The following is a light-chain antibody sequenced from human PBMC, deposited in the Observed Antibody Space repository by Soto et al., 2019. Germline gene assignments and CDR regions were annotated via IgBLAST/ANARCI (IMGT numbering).Light chain of an antibody. J-gene: IGLJ2*01. Sequence: QSALTQPASVSGSPGQSITISCTGTSSDVGGYNYVSWYQQHPGKAPKLMIYDVNNRPSGVSNRFSGSKSGNTASLTISGLQAEDEADYDCSSYTSSSTLVVFGGGTKVTVL. CDR1: SSDVGGYNY. V-gene: IGLV2-14*01. CDR2: DVN. CDR3: SSYTSSSTLVV.